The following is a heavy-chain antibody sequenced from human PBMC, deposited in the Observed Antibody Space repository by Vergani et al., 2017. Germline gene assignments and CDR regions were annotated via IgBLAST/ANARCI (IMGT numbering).Heavy chain of an antibody. J-gene: IGHJ4*02. Sequence: QVQLVQSGAEVKKPGASVKVSCKASGYTFTSYYMHWVRQAPGQGLEWMGIINPSGGSTSYAQKFQGRVTMTRDTSTSTVYMELSSLRSEDTAVYYCARDVYYDSSGYYYPESFDYWGQGTLVTVSS. CDR3: ARDVYYDSSGYYYPESFDY. D-gene: IGHD3-22*01. CDR1: GYTFTSYY. CDR2: INPSGGST. V-gene: IGHV1-46*01.